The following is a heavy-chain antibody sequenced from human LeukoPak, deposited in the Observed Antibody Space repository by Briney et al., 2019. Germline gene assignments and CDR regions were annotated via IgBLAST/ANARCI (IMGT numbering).Heavy chain of an antibody. D-gene: IGHD4-17*01. CDR3: ARAVTYGAKFDF. J-gene: IGHJ4*02. Sequence: GASVKVSCKASGGTFSSYAISWVRQAPGQGLEWMGGIIPIFGTANYAQKFQDRITITADESTSTAYMELSSLRSEDTAVYYCARAVTYGAKFDFWGQGTLVTVSS. V-gene: IGHV1-69*13. CDR1: GGTFSSYA. CDR2: IIPIFGTA.